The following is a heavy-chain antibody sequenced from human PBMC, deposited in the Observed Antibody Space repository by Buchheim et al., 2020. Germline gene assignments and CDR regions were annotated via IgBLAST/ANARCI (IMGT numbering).Heavy chain of an antibody. CDR3: ARVGTYDSSGYYYQYFQH. CDR2: IFHSGSN. D-gene: IGHD3-22*01. CDR1: NGSITRGAYY. Sequence: QVQLQESGPGLVRPSQTLSLTCTVSNGSITRGAYYWSWIRQYPGEGLEWIGYIFHSGSNYYNPSLKSRATISLDTSKNQFSLKLSSVTAADTAVYYCARVGTYDSSGYYYQYFQHWGQGTL. J-gene: IGHJ1*01. V-gene: IGHV4-31*03.